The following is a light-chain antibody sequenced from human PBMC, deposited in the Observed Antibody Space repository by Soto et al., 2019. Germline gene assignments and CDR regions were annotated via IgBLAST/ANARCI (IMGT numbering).Light chain of an antibody. CDR1: SSDVGGYNY. Sequence: QSALTQPPSASGSPGQSVAISCTGTSSDVGGYNYVSWYQQHPGKAPKLMIYEVNKRPSGVPDRFSGSKSGNTASLTVSGLQAEDEADYYCAGWDDSLNGFYVFGSGTKLTVL. CDR2: EVN. J-gene: IGLJ1*01. CDR3: AGWDDSLNGFYV. V-gene: IGLV2-8*01.